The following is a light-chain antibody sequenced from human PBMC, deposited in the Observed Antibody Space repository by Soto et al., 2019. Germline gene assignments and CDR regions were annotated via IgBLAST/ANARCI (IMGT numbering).Light chain of an antibody. J-gene: IGKJ2*01. Sequence: DIQMTQSPSSLSASVGDRITITCRASQSISAYLNWYQHKPGKDPKLLIFAPSTLQTGVPSRFSGSGSGTHFTLTIIGLQPEDCATYYCHQTFSSPDTFAQGTKLEI. CDR3: HQTFSSPDT. CDR2: APS. V-gene: IGKV1-39*01. CDR1: QSISAY.